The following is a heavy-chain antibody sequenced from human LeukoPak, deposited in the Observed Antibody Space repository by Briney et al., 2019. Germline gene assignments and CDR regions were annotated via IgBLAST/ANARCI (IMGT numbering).Heavy chain of an antibody. V-gene: IGHV3-48*01. J-gene: IGHJ6*03. Sequence: GSLRLSCAASGFTFSSYSMNWVRQAPGKGLEWVSYISSSSSTIYYADSVKGRFTISRDNAKNSLYLQMNSLRAEDTAVYYCARGGHIVVVFGYYMDVWGKGTTVTVSS. D-gene: IGHD2-15*01. CDR2: ISSSSSTI. CDR3: ARGGHIVVVFGYYMDV. CDR1: GFTFSSYS.